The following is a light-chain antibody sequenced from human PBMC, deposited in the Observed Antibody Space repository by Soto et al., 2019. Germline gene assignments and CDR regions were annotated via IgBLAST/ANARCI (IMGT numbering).Light chain of an antibody. J-gene: IGKJ1*01. CDR3: QQSYSTWT. CDR2: DAS. V-gene: IGKV1-39*01. Sequence: EIQMTQSPSTLPASVGDRVTITCRASQSISSYLNWYQQKPGKAPKLLISDASSLETGVPSRFSGSGSGTDFTLTISSLRPEDFATYYCQQSYSTWTFGQGTKVDIK. CDR1: QSISSY.